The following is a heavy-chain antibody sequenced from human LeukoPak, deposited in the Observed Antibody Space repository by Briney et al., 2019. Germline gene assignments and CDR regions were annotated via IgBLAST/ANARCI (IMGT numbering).Heavy chain of an antibody. J-gene: IGHJ6*02. CDR3: ARDGTYYDFWSGYWYYGMDV. CDR1: GGSISSYY. CDR2: IYYSGST. Sequence: SSETLSLTCTVSGGSISSYYWSWIRQPPGKGLEWIGYIYYSGSTNYNPSLKSRVTISVDTSKNQFSLKLSSVTAADTAVYYCARDGTYYDFWSGYWYYGMDVWGQGTTVTVSS. V-gene: IGHV4-59*12. D-gene: IGHD3-3*01.